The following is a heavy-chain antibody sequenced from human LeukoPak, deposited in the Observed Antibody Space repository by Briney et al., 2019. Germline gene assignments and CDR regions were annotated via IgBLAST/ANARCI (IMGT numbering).Heavy chain of an antibody. J-gene: IGHJ3*02. CDR2: ISYDGSNK. Sequence: QPGRSLRLSCAASGFTFSSYAMHWVRQAPGKGLEWVAVISYDGSNKYYADSVKGRFTISRDNAKNSLYLQMNSLRAEDTAVYYCARDYYDSSGYYLRDAFDIWGQGTMVTVSS. D-gene: IGHD3-22*01. CDR1: GFTFSSYA. V-gene: IGHV3-30-3*01. CDR3: ARDYYDSSGYYLRDAFDI.